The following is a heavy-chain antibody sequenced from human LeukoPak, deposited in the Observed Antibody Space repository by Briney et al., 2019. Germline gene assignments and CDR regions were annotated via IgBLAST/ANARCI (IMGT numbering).Heavy chain of an antibody. D-gene: IGHD5-24*01. J-gene: IGHJ4*02. CDR2: IKQDGSEK. V-gene: IGHV3-7*01. CDR3: ARWLELMRNFAC. Sequence: PGGSLRLSCVGSGFTFSDYWMSWVRQAPGKGLEWAANIKQDGSEKDYVDALKGRFTIPRDNAKNSLYLQMNSLRAEDTAVYYCARWLELMRNFACWGQGTLVTVSS. CDR1: GFTFSDYW.